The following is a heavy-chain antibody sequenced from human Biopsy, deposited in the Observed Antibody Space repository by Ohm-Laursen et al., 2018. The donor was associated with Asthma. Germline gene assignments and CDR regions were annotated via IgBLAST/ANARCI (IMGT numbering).Heavy chain of an antibody. CDR3: VRGSSSWHHGPFHYYYGLDV. CDR1: SGSGGYMRSGNYY. CDR2: IYYSGTT. V-gene: IGHV4-39*01. J-gene: IGHJ6*02. D-gene: IGHD6-13*01. Sequence: SETLSLTCSLSSGSGGYMRSGNYYWGWIRQPPGKGLEWIGSIYYSGTTYYNPSPESRVPVSADPSKNQFSLKLTSVTAADTAVYYCVRGSSSWHHGPFHYYYGLDVWGQGTTATVSS.